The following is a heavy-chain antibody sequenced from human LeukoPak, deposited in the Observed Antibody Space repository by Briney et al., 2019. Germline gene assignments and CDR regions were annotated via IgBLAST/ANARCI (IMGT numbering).Heavy chain of an antibody. CDR1: GFTFSIYN. V-gene: IGHV3-48*01. D-gene: IGHD6-13*01. CDR2: ITGSSATM. Sequence: PGGSLRLSCAASGFTFSIYNMNWVRQAPGKGLEWVSYITGSSATMYYADSVKGRFTISRDNAKNSLYLQMNSLRAEDTAVYYCAREPTYTSSWYTTCDYWGQGALVTVSS. J-gene: IGHJ4*02. CDR3: AREPTYTSSWYTTCDY.